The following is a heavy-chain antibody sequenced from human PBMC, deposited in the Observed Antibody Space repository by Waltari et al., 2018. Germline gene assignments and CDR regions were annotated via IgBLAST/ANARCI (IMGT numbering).Heavy chain of an antibody. D-gene: IGHD4-4*01. CDR3: ARAYSGKKNPKES. J-gene: IGHJ5*02. Sequence: EVQLVESGGGLVQPGGSLRLSCAASGFTFSSHWMHWVRQAPGKGLVLVSRMKTHGSDTAYADSVGCRFTISRDNAKNTLFLQMNSRRVEDTAVYYCARAYSGKKNPKESWGQGTLVTVSS. CDR1: GFTFSSHW. V-gene: IGHV3-74*03. CDR2: MKTHGSDT.